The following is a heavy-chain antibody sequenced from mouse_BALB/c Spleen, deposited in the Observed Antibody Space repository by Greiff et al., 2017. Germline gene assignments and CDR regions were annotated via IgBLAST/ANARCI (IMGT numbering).Heavy chain of an antibody. CDR2: INPYYGST. Sequence: EVQLQQTGPELVKPGASVKISCKASGYSFTDYIMLWVKQSHGKSLEWIGNINPYYGSTSYNLKFKGKATLTVDKSSSTAYMQLNSLTSEDSAVYYCAREEIYYYGSFDYWGQGTTLTVSS. CDR3: AREEIYYYGSFDY. J-gene: IGHJ2*01. CDR1: GYSFTDYI. V-gene: IGHV1-39*01. D-gene: IGHD1-1*01.